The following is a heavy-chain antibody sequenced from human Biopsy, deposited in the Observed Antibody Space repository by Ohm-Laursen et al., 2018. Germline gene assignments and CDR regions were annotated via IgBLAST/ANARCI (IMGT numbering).Heavy chain of an antibody. V-gene: IGHV1-2*02. CDR1: GFSFTGYY. J-gene: IGHJ5*02. CDR3: TRGGYYYDSLAYYYWFDP. D-gene: IGHD3-22*01. Sequence: ASVKVSCTVSGFSFTGYYIHWVRQAPRQGLEWMGWINATTGDTNYAQKFQGRVTMTRDPSISTAYVDLSSLRSDDTAVYYCTRGGYYYDSLAYYYWFDPWGQGARVTVSS. CDR2: INATTGDT.